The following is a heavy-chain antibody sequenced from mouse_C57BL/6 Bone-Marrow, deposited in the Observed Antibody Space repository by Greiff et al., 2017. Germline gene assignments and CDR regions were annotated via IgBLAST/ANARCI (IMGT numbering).Heavy chain of an antibody. CDR2: INPNNGGT. D-gene: IGHD1-1*01. CDR3: ARWGYGSSDERYFDV. CDR1: GYTFTDYY. J-gene: IGHJ1*03. Sequence: EVQLQQSGPELVKPGASVKISCKASGYTFTDYYMNWVKQSHGKSLEWIGDINPNNGGTSYNQKFKGKATLTVDKSSSTAYMELRSLTSEDSAVYYCARWGYGSSDERYFDVWGTGTTVTVSS. V-gene: IGHV1-26*01.